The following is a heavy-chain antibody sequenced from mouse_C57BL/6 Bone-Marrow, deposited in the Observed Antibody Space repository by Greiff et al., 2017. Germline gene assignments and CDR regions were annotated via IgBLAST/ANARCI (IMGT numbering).Heavy chain of an antibody. D-gene: IGHD1-1*01. CDR1: GYTFTEYT. CDR2: FYPGSGSI. CDR3: ARHENDYGSMSFAY. J-gene: IGHJ3*01. V-gene: IGHV1-62-2*01. Sequence: VQLQQSGAELVKPGASVKLSCKASGYTFTEYTIHWVKQRSGQGLEWIGWFYPGSGSIKYNEKFKDKATLTADKSSRTVYMVRSRLTSADSAVYFCARHENDYGSMSFAYWGQGTLVTVSA.